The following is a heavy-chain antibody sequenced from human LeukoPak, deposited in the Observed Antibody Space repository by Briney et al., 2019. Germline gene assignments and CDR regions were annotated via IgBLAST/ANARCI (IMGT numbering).Heavy chain of an antibody. CDR3: ARDDRAGNSGAFDI. D-gene: IGHD4-23*01. J-gene: IGHJ3*02. Sequence: SETLSLTCTVSGYSISSGHYWGWIRQPPGKGLEWIGSIYHSGSTYYNPSLKSRVTISVDTSKNQFSLKLSSVTAADTAVYYCARDDRAGNSGAFDIWGQGTMVTVSS. CDR1: GYSISSGHY. V-gene: IGHV4-38-2*02. CDR2: IYHSGST.